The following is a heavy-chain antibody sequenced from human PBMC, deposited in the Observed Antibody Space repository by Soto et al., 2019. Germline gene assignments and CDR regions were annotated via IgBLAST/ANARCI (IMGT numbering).Heavy chain of an antibody. CDR2: ISDSGDNT. CDR3: AKDPDTFQYSSGWSPYMDV. Sequence: GGSLRLSCAASGFTFSNYAMNWVRQAPGKXLEWVSGISDSGDNTFYADSVRGRFTVSRDNSKNTLYLQMDSLRAEDTAVFYCAKDPDTFQYSSGWSPYMDVWGQGTTVTVSS. J-gene: IGHJ6*02. CDR1: GFTFSNYA. D-gene: IGHD6-19*01. V-gene: IGHV3-23*01.